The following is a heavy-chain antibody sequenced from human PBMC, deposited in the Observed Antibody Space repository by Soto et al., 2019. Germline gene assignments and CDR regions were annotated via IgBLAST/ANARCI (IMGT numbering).Heavy chain of an antibody. CDR3: SKHRSGYSYSYPSGSDPFYY. Sequence: GGSLRLSCAASGFTFSRYAMSWVRQAPGKGLEWVSSIRGSGGSTYYADSVKGRFTISRDNSKNTLYLQMNSLRAGDTAVYYCSKHRSGYSYSYPSGSDPFYYWGQGTLGTSPQ. V-gene: IGHV3-23*01. CDR2: IRGSGGST. CDR1: GFTFSRYA. D-gene: IGHD5-18*01. J-gene: IGHJ4*02.